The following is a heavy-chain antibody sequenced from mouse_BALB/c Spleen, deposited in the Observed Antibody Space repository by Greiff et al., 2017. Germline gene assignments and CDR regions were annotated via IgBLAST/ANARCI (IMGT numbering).Heavy chain of an antibody. CDR3: ASPNSLLAMDY. Sequence: EVQLVESGAELVKPGASVKLSCTASGFNIKDTYMHWVKQRPEQGLEWIGRIDPANGNTKYDPKFQGKATITADTSSNTAYLQLSSLTSEDTAVYYCASPNSLLAMDYWGQGTSVTVSS. J-gene: IGHJ4*01. D-gene: IGHD1-2*01. V-gene: IGHV14-3*02. CDR2: IDPANGNT. CDR1: GFNIKDTY.